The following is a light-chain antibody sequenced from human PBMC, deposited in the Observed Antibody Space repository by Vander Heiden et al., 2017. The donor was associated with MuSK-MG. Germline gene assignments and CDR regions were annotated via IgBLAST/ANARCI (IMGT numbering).Light chain of an antibody. J-gene: IGKJ4*01. CDR1: QSINSNY. V-gene: IGKV3-20*01. CDR2: GAS. CDR3: HQDGSSPLT. Sequence: EIVLTQSPGTLSLSPGQRVTLSCRASQSINSNYLARYQQKPGQAPRLLISGASRRASGIPDRYSDSGSGTDFALTISRLELEDSAVYYCHQDGSSPLTYGGGTKVEIK.